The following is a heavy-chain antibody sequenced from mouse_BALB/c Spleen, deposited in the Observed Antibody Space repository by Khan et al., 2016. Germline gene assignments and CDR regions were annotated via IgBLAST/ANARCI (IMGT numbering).Heavy chain of an antibody. CDR2: KNYSGGT. CDR1: GYSITSDYA. V-gene: IGHV3-2*02. Sequence: EVQLQESGPGLVKPSQSLSLTCTVTGYSITSDYAWNWIRQFPGDKLEWMAYKNYSGGTSYNPSLKSRISITRDTSKNQFFLQLNSVTAEDTATYYCARDYYGSSFFDYWGQGTLVTVSA. D-gene: IGHD1-1*01. J-gene: IGHJ3*01. CDR3: ARDYYGSSFFDY.